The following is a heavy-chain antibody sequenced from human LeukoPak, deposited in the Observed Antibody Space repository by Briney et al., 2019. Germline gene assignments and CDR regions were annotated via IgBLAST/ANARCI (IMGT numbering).Heavy chain of an antibody. CDR2: ISYDGSNK. V-gene: IGHV3-30*18. J-gene: IGHJ4*02. CDR1: GFTFSSYG. CDR3: AKDGIEYDFWSGYSNY. D-gene: IGHD3-3*01. Sequence: GRSLRLSCAASGFTFSSYGMHWVRQAPGKGLEWVAVISYDGSNKYYADSVKGRFTISRDNSKNTLYLQMNSLRAEDTAVYYCAKDGIEYDFWSGYSNYWGQGTLVTVSS.